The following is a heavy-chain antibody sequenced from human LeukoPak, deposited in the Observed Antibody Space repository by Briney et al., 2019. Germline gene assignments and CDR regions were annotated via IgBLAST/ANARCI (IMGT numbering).Heavy chain of an antibody. Sequence: PSETLSLTCAVYGGSFSGYYWSWIRQPPGKGLEWIGEINHSGSTNYNPSLKSRVTISVDTPKNQFSLKLSSVTAADTAVYYCARRPPGGIAAAVGSYYFDYWGQGTLATVSS. CDR1: GGSFSGYY. CDR2: INHSGST. CDR3: ARRPPGGIAAAVGSYYFDY. J-gene: IGHJ4*02. D-gene: IGHD6-13*01. V-gene: IGHV4-34*01.